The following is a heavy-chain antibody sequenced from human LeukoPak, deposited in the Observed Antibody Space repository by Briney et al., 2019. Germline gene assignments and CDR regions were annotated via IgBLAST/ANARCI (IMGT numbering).Heavy chain of an antibody. CDR3: ARVLPASGPGGWFDP. J-gene: IGHJ5*02. V-gene: IGHV3-11*05. CDR2: ISSSSHT. D-gene: IGHD2-15*01. Sequence: KPGGSLRLSCGASGFTFSDYYMSWIRQAPGKRLEWISYISSSSHTNYADSVKGRFTISRDNAKNSLYLQMNSLRAEDTAVYHCARVLPASGPGGWFDPWGQGTLVTVSS. CDR1: GFTFSDYY.